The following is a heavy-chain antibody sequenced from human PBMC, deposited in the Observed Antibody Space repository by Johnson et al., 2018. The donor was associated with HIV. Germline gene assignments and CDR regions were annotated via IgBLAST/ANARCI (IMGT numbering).Heavy chain of an antibody. CDR2: ISYDGSNK. V-gene: IGHV3-30*03. CDR3: ARGSRYTYDNDDAYLLHAFDF. CDR1: GFTFRDYH. J-gene: IGHJ3*01. Sequence: QVQLVESGGGLVKPGGSLRVSCAASGFTFRDYHMSWIRQAPGKGLEWVAVISYDGSNKYYADSVKGRFTISRDNANSSLYLQMNSLRVEDTAVYYCARGSRYTYDNDDAYLLHAFDFWSQGTMVTVSS. D-gene: IGHD3-22*01.